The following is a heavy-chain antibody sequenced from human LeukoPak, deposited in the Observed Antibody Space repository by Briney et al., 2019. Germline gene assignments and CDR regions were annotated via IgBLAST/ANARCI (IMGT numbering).Heavy chain of an antibody. V-gene: IGHV1-2*02. CDR3: ARVRTTVTNYYYYGMDV. CDR1: GYTFTVYY. D-gene: IGHD4-17*01. Sequence: ASVKVSCTASGYTFTVYYMHWVRPAPGQGLEWMGWINPNSGGTNYAQKFQGRVTMTRDTSISTAYMELSRLRSDDTAVYYCARVRTTVTNYYYYGMDVWGQGTTVTVSS. J-gene: IGHJ6*02. CDR2: INPNSGGT.